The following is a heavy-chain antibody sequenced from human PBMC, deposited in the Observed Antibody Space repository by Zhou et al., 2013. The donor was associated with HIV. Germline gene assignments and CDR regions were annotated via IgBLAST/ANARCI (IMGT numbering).Heavy chain of an antibody. V-gene: IGHV1-24*01. CDR1: GYTSTDYY. J-gene: IGHJ4*02. CDR3: ATDTRVGATPIIDY. D-gene: IGHD1-26*01. Sequence: QVQLVQSGAEVKKPGASVTVSCKASGYTSTDYYMHWVRQAPGKGLEWMGGFDPEDGETIYAQKFQGRVTMTEDTSTDTAYMELSSLRSEDTAVYYCATDTRVGATPIIDYWGQGTLVTVSS. CDR2: FDPEDGET.